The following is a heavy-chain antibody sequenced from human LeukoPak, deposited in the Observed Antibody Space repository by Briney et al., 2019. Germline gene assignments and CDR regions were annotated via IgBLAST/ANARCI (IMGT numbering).Heavy chain of an antibody. V-gene: IGHV4-59*01. CDR1: GGSISSYY. CDR2: IYYSGST. CDR3: ARVVPTTVKLDY. D-gene: IGHD4-17*01. J-gene: IGHJ4*02. Sequence: PSETLSLTCTVSGGSISSYYWSWIRQPPGKGLEWIGYIYYSGSTNYNPSLKSRVTISVDTSKNQFSLKLSSVTAADTAVYYCARVVPTTVKLDYWGQGTLVTVSS.